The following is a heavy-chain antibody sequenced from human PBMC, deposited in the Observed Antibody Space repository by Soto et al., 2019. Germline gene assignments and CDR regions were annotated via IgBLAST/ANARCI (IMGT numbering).Heavy chain of an antibody. CDR2: ISAYSGNT. V-gene: IGHV1-18*01. Sequence: QVQVVQSGAEVKKPGASVKVSCKASGYTFTSYGISWVRQAPGQGLEWMGWISAYSGNTNYAQKLQGRVTMTTDTSTSTAYMELRSLRSDDTAVYHCARHPYPYSSVWYAPDYCGPVTLVTVSS. J-gene: IGHJ4*02. CDR3: ARHPYPYSSVWYAPDY. D-gene: IGHD6-19*01. CDR1: GYTFTSYG.